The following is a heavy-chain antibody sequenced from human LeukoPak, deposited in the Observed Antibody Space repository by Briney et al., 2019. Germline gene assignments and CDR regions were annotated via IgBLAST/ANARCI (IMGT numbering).Heavy chain of an antibody. J-gene: IGHJ4*02. Sequence: GGSLRLSCAASGFTFSTSWMTWVRQAPGKGLEWVAHIKQDGSEKYYVDSVKGRFTISRDNAKNSVYLQMNSLRAEDTAVYYCARRHHFGFLDSWGQGTLVTVSS. CDR3: ARRHHFGFLDS. CDR1: GFTFSTSW. CDR2: IKQDGSEK. V-gene: IGHV3-7*04. D-gene: IGHD3-10*01.